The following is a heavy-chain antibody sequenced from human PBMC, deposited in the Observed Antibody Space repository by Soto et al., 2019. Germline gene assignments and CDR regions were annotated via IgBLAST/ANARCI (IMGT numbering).Heavy chain of an antibody. J-gene: IGHJ4*02. CDR2: INPSGGST. D-gene: IGHD6-6*01. CDR1: GYTFTSYY. V-gene: IGHV1-46*01. CDR3: AREKFEYSGSSALDX. Sequence: ASVKVSCKASGYTFTSYYMHWVRQAPGQGLEWMGIINPSGGSTSYAQRFQGGVTMTRDTSTSTVYMELSSLRSEDTAVYYCAREKFEYSGSSALDXWGQGTLVTVSS.